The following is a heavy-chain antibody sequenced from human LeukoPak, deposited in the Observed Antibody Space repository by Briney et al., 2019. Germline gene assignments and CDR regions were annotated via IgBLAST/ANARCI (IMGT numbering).Heavy chain of an antibody. CDR1: GGTFSSYA. D-gene: IGHD1-26*01. CDR3: ARNGAVVGATFFDY. V-gene: IGHV1-69*05. Sequence: SVKVSCKASGGTFSSYAISWVRQAPGQGLEWMGGIIPIFGTANYAQKFQGRVTITTDESTSTAYMELSSLRSEDTAVYYCARNGAVVGATFFDYWGQGTLVTVSS. CDR2: IIPIFGTA. J-gene: IGHJ4*02.